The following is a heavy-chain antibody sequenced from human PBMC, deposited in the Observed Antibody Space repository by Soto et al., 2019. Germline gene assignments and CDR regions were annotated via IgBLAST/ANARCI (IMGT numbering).Heavy chain of an antibody. Sequence: QPGGSLRLSCATSGFTFSTSAMSWVRQVPQKGLEWVSSISASGTKTYLADSVKGRFSISRDNSKNTLYLQMNSLRAEDTALYYCAKEGQFDLLVGYYFYWGQGALVTVSS. CDR1: GFTFSTSA. V-gene: IGHV3-23*01. D-gene: IGHD3-9*01. J-gene: IGHJ4*02. CDR2: ISASGTKT. CDR3: AKEGQFDLLVGYYFY.